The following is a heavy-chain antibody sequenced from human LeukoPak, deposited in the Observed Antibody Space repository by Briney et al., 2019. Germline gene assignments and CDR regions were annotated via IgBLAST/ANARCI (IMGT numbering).Heavy chain of an antibody. V-gene: IGHV5-10-1*01. CDR3: ARSLFDYDILTGHDY. D-gene: IGHD3-9*01. J-gene: IGHJ4*02. CDR1: GYRSTTYW. CDR2: IDPSDSYT. Sequence: GESLRISCKGPGYRSTTYWISWVRQMSGKGLEWMGTIDPSDSYTKYSPTFQGHVTISADKSISTAYLQWSSLKASDTAVYYCARSLFDYDILTGHDYWGQGTLVTVSS.